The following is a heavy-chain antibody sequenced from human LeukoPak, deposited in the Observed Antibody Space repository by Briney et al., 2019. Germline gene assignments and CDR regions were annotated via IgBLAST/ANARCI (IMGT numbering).Heavy chain of an antibody. CDR1: GFTVSSYY. D-gene: IGHD3-22*01. CDR2: IYSDGTTT. Sequence: PGGSLRLSCAASGFTVSSYYMSWVRQAPGKGLEWVSVIYSDGTTTYYADSVKGRFTISRDNSKNTLYLQMNSLRAEDTAVYYCARIHSSGYPLDYWGQGTLVTVSS. CDR3: ARIHSSGYPLDY. V-gene: IGHV3-53*01. J-gene: IGHJ4*02.